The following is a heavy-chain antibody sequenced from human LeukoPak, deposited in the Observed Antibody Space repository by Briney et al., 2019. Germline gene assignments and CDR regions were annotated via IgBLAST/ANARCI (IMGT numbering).Heavy chain of an antibody. V-gene: IGHV3-7*04. J-gene: IGHJ4*02. CDR2: IKHDGSEE. CDR1: GFTFSSYW. CDR3: ARAINVDY. Sequence: GGSLRLSCAASGFTFSSYWMTWVRQAPGKGLEWVANIKHDGSEEYYVDSVKGRFTISRDNARNSLYLQMNSLRAEDTAVYYCARAINVDYWGQGTLVTVSS. D-gene: IGHD1-14*01.